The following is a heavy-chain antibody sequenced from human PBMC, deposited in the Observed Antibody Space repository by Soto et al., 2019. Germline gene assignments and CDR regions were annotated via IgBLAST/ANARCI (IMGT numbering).Heavy chain of an antibody. V-gene: IGHV1-69*02. Sequence: QVQLVQSGAEVKKPGSSVKVSCKASGGTFSSYTIXXXXXXXXXXXXWMGRIIPILGIANYAQKFQGRVTITADKXXXXXXXXXXXXXXXXXXXXXXXXXXXXXXXXYRDYWGQGTLVTVSS. CDR3: XXXXXXXXXXYRDY. CDR1: GGTFSSYT. D-gene: IGHD1-26*01. J-gene: IGHJ4*02. CDR2: IIPILGIA.